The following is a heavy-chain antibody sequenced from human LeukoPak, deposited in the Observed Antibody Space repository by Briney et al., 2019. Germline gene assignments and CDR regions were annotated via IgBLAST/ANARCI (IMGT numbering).Heavy chain of an antibody. CDR2: IIPIFGTA. CDR3: ARGGEMATIPSFDY. V-gene: IGHV1-69*01. J-gene: IGHJ4*02. D-gene: IGHD5-24*01. Sequence: SVKVSCKASGGTFSSYAISWVRQAPGQGLEWMGGIIPIFGTANYAQKFQGRVTITADESTSTAYLELSSLRSEDTAVYYCARGGEMATIPSFDYWGQGTLVTVSS. CDR1: GGTFSSYA.